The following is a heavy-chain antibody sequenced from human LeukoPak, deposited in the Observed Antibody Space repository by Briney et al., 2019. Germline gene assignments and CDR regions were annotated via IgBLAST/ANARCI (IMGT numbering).Heavy chain of an antibody. Sequence: PGGSLRLSCAASGFTFSSYAMSWVRQAPGKGLEWVSAISGSGGSKYYADSVKGRFTISRDNSKNTLYLQMNSLRAEDTAVYYCAKDNGVSFDAFDIWGQGTMVTVSS. CDR3: AKDNGVSFDAFDI. V-gene: IGHV3-23*01. D-gene: IGHD2-8*01. CDR2: ISGSGGSK. J-gene: IGHJ3*02. CDR1: GFTFSSYA.